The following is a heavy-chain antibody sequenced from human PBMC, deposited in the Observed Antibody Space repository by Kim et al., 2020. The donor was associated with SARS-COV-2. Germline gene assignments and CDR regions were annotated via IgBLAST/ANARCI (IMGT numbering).Heavy chain of an antibody. CDR3: ATVFTIFGVVSNWFDP. Sequence: ASVKVSCKVSGYTLTELSMHWVRQAPGKGLEWMGGFDPEDGETIYAQKFQGRVTMTEDTSTDTAYMELSSLRSEDTAVYYCATVFTIFGVVSNWFDPWGQGTLVTVSS. D-gene: IGHD3-3*01. V-gene: IGHV1-24*01. CDR2: FDPEDGET. CDR1: GYTLTELS. J-gene: IGHJ5*02.